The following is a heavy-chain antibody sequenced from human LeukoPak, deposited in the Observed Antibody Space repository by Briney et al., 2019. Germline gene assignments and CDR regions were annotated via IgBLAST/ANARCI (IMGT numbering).Heavy chain of an antibody. J-gene: IGHJ5*02. Sequence: SETLSLTCTVSGGSISSSSYYWGWIRQPPGKGLEWIGSIYYSGSTYYNPSLKSRVTISVDTSKNQFSLKLSSVTAADTAVYYCARDRGVGAVAVGNWFDPWGQGTLVTVSS. V-gene: IGHV4-39*07. CDR1: GGSISSSSYY. CDR2: IYYSGST. D-gene: IGHD6-19*01. CDR3: ARDRGVGAVAVGNWFDP.